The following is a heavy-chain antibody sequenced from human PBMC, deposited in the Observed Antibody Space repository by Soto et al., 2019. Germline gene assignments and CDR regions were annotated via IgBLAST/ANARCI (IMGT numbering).Heavy chain of an antibody. D-gene: IGHD6-25*01. J-gene: IGHJ4*02. Sequence: GESLKISCAASGVSFSNHALTWVRQSPGKGLEWVAAIRSTGEYTYYADSVEGRFTISRDNSKSTVYLQMNSLRVEDTAVYYCARRNGSDSGHFDHWGRGTLVTVPQ. CDR3: ARRNGSDSGHFDH. V-gene: IGHV3-23*01. CDR2: IRSTGEYT. CDR1: GVSFSNHA.